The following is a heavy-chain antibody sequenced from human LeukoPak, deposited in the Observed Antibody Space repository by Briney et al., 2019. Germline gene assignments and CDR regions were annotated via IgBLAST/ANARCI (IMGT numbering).Heavy chain of an antibody. CDR3: AKDDGGSYYIYYYYMDV. CDR1: GLTFSNYG. CDR2: IIGSGGNT. Sequence: PGGSLRLSCAASGLTFSNYGMSWVRQAPGKGLEWVSAIIGSGGNTYYADSVKGRFTISRDNSKNTLYLQMNSLRAEDTAVYYCAKDDGGSYYIYYYYMDVWGKGTTVTISS. D-gene: IGHD1-26*01. J-gene: IGHJ6*03. V-gene: IGHV3-23*01.